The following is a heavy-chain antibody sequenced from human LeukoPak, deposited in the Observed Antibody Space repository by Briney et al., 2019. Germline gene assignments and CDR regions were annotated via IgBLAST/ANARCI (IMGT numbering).Heavy chain of an antibody. Sequence: PGGSLRLSCAASGFTFSDHYIDWVRQAPGKGLEWVARTKNKVNSYTTAYAASVTGRFTVSRDDSSNSVYLQMNSLKIEDTAVYYCSRSMYGEGRRIIDFDYWGQGSLLTVSS. V-gene: IGHV3-72*01. CDR3: SRSMYGEGRRIIDFDY. CDR1: GFTFSDHY. CDR2: TKNKVNSYTT. J-gene: IGHJ4*02. D-gene: IGHD4/OR15-4a*01.